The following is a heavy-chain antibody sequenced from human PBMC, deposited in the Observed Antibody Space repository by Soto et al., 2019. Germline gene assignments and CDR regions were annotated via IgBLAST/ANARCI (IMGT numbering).Heavy chain of an antibody. CDR3: ARDTGATNTPHSNDY. D-gene: IGHD7-27*01. CDR2: ISAYNGDT. J-gene: IGHJ4*02. V-gene: IGHV1-18*01. CDR1: GYLFTSYG. Sequence: QVQLLQSGAEVKKPGASVKVSCKTSGYLFTSYGINWVRRAPGQGLEWLGWISAYNGDTNYAQKFQGRVTMTTDTSTSTAYTDLRSLRSDDTAVYYCARDTGATNTPHSNDYWGQGTLVTVSS.